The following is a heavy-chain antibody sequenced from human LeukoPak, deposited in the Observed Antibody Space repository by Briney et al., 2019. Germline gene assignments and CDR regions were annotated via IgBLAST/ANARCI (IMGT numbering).Heavy chain of an antibody. J-gene: IGHJ4*02. D-gene: IGHD3-22*01. V-gene: IGHV1-8*01. CDR2: TNPNSGNT. CDR3: ARGSTYYYDSSGYYYGY. CDR1: GYTFTSYD. Sequence: GASVKVSCKASGYTFTSYDINWVRQATGQGLEWMGWTNPNSGNTGYAQKFQGRVTMTRNTSISTAYMELSSLRSEDTAVYYCARGSTYYYDSSGYYYGYWGQGTLVTVSS.